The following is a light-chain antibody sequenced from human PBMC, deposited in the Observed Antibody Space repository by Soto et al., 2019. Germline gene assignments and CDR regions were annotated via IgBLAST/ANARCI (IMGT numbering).Light chain of an antibody. J-gene: IGKJ4*01. CDR2: KTS. Sequence: DIQMTQSPSTLSASVGDRVTITCRASQSISSWLAWYQQKPGKAPNLLIYKTSSLESGVPPRFSGSGSGTEFTPTVNSLQPDDFATYYCQQYDRYHLTFGGGTKVDIK. CDR1: QSISSW. V-gene: IGKV1-5*03. CDR3: QQYDRYHLT.